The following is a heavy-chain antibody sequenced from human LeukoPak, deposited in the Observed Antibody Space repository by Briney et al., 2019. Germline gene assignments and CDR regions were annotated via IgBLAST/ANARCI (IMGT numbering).Heavy chain of an antibody. CDR2: ISSSDNTI. D-gene: IGHD5-18*01. CDR1: GFAFSDYS. CDR3: ARVHRGYSYGRLDY. V-gene: IGHV3-48*02. Sequence: AGGSLRLSCAASGFAFSDYSMNWVRQAPGKGLEWVSYISSSDNTIHYADSVKGRFTISRDNAKNSLYLETNSLRDEDTAVYYCARVHRGYSYGRLDYWGQGTLVTVSS. J-gene: IGHJ4*02.